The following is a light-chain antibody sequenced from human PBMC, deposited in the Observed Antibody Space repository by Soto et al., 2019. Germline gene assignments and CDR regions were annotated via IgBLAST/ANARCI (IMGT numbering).Light chain of an antibody. J-gene: IGLJ7*01. CDR3: MLSYSGADAV. CDR1: TGAVTSGHY. Sequence: QAVVTQEPSLTVSPGVTVTLTCGSSTGAVTSGHYPYWFQQKPGQAPRTLIYDTSNKHSWTPARFSGSLLGGKAALTLSGAQPEDEAEYYCMLSYSGADAVFGGGTQLTVL. CDR2: DTS. V-gene: IGLV7-46*01.